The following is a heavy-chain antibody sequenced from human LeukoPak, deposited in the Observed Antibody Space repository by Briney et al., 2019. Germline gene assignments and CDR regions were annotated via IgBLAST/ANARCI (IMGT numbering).Heavy chain of an antibody. CDR1: GGTFSSYA. V-gene: IGHV1-2*02. Sequence: ASVKVSCKASGGTFSSYAISWVRQAPGQGLEWMGWINPNSDGTNYAQKFQGRVTMTRDTSISTAYMELSRLRSDDTAVYYCASSSPRFTMIVVEYAFDIWGQGTMVTVSS. D-gene: IGHD3-22*01. CDR2: INPNSDGT. CDR3: ASSSPRFTMIVVEYAFDI. J-gene: IGHJ3*02.